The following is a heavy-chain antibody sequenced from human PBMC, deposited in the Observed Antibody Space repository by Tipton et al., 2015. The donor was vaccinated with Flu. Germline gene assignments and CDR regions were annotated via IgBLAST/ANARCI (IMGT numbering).Heavy chain of an antibody. CDR3: AKTTFRGIAAAGTFDY. Sequence: VQLVQSVGGLVQPGRSLRLSCAASGFTFDDYAMHWVRQAPGKGLEWVSGISWNSGSIGYADSVKGRFTISRDNAKNSLYLQMNSLRAEDTALYYCAKTTFRGIAAAGTFDYWGQGTLVTVSS. CDR1: GFTFDDYA. J-gene: IGHJ4*02. D-gene: IGHD6-13*01. V-gene: IGHV3-9*01. CDR2: ISWNSGSI.